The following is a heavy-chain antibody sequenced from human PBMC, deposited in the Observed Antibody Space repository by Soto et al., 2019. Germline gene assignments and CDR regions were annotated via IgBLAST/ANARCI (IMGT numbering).Heavy chain of an antibody. J-gene: IGHJ4*02. V-gene: IGHV1-24*01. CDR2: FDPEDGET. D-gene: IGHD1-7*01. Sequence: ASVKVSCKVSGYTLTELSMHWVRQAPGKGLEWMGGFDPEDGETIYAQKFQGRVTMTADTSTDTAYMELSSLRSEDTAVYYCARVTVKTKVWDYWGQGTLVTVSS. CDR3: ARVTVKTKVWDY. CDR1: GYTLTELS.